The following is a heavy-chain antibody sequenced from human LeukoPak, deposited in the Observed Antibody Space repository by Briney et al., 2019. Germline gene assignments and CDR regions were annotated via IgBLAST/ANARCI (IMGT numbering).Heavy chain of an antibody. Sequence: SSETLSLTCTVSGYSISSGYYWGWIRQPPGKGLEWIGSIYHSGSTYYNPSLKSRVTISVDTSKNQFSLKLSSVTAADTAVYYCASQRIDSITMVRGVIPFYFDYWGQGTLVTVSS. J-gene: IGHJ4*02. CDR2: IYHSGST. V-gene: IGHV4-38-2*02. CDR1: GYSISSGYY. D-gene: IGHD3-10*01. CDR3: ASQRIDSITMVRGVIPFYFDY.